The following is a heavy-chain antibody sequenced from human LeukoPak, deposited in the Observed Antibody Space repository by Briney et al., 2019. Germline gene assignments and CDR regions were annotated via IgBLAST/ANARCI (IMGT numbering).Heavy chain of an antibody. CDR1: GFTFGDYA. CDR3: TRIRDYYDSSGYYSPHIDY. Sequence: HPGGSLRLSCTASGFTFGDYAMSWVRQAPGKGLEWVGFIRSKAYGGTTEYAASVKGRFTISRDDSKSIAYLQMNSLKTEDTAVYYCTRIRDYYDSSGYYSPHIDYWGQGTLVTVSS. V-gene: IGHV3-49*04. D-gene: IGHD3-22*01. CDR2: IRSKAYGGTT. J-gene: IGHJ4*02.